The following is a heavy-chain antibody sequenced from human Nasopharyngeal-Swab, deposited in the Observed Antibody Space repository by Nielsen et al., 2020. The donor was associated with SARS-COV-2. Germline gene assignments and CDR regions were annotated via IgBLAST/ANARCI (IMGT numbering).Heavy chain of an antibody. CDR3: ARDAIFGLVLFFFCDLGV. J-gene: IGHJ6*02. D-gene: IGHD3/OR15-3a*01. Sequence: WVRQAPGQGLEWLGEINPNFGTTNYAHKFQDRAKITADQSTRAAYMKLSSLRSDDTAVYCCARDAIFGLVLFFFCDLGVWGQGTTVTVSS. CDR2: INPNFGTT. V-gene: IGHV1-69*01.